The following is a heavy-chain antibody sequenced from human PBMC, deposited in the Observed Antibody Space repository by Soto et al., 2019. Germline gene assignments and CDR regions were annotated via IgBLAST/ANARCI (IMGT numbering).Heavy chain of an antibody. Sequence: ASVKVSCKASGYTFTSYYIHWVRQARGQGLEWMGIINPSGGSTSYAQKFQGRVTMTRDTSTSTVYMELSSLRSEDTAVYYCARGDIAARTTRGWFDRGWFDPWGQGTLVTVSS. V-gene: IGHV1-46*01. CDR3: ARGDIAARTTRGWFDRGWFDP. D-gene: IGHD6-6*01. CDR2: INPSGGST. CDR1: GYTFTSYY. J-gene: IGHJ5*02.